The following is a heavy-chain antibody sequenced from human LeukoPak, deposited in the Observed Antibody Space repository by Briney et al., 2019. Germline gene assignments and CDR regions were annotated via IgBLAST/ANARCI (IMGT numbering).Heavy chain of an antibody. D-gene: IGHD3-10*01. V-gene: IGHV1-8*01. CDR3: AIAICFGANNWFDP. CDR2: MNPNSGNT. J-gene: IGHJ5*02. Sequence: GASVKVSCKASGYTFTSYDINWVRQATGQGLEWMGWMNPNSGNTGYAQKFQGRVTMTRNTSISTAYMELSSLRSEDTAVYYCAIAICFGANNWFDPWGQGTLVTASP. CDR1: GYTFTSYD.